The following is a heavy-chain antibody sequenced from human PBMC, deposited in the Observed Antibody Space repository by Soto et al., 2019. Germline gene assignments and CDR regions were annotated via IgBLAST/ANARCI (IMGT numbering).Heavy chain of an antibody. CDR2: IYHGGST. V-gene: IGHV4-4*02. Sequence: HVLLQESGPRLVEPSGTLSLTCAVSDGSISTANWWSWVRQSPGKGLEWIGEIYHGGSTNYNPSLKSRVTMSVDRSKNQFSLRLSSVTAADTAFYYCAREGGYSYDRWSQGTLVTVSS. J-gene: IGHJ4*02. CDR3: AREGGYSYDR. CDR1: DGSISTANW. D-gene: IGHD5-18*01.